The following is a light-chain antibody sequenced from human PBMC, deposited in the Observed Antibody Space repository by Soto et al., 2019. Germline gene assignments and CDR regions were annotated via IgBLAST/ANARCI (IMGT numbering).Light chain of an antibody. CDR2: WAS. V-gene: IGKV4-1*01. CDR1: QSVLDTSTNKNH. Sequence: DIVMTQSPDSLAVSLGERATINCKSSQSVLDTSTNKNHLAWYRQRPGQPPKLLIYWASTRESGVPDRFSGSGSGTDFTLTISRLQAEDVAVYYCQQYSSPPLYTFGQGTKLEIK. J-gene: IGKJ2*01. CDR3: QQYSSPPLYT.